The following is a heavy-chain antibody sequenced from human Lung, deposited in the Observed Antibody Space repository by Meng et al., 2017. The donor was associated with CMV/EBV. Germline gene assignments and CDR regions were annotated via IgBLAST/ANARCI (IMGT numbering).Heavy chain of an antibody. CDR3: ARGKGSYYYYYGMDV. CDR1: GYTFTSYD. D-gene: IGHD5-18*01. CDR2: MNPNSGNT. V-gene: IGHV1-8*01. Sequence: ASXXVSXKASGYTFTSYDINWVRQATGQGLEWMGWMNPNSGNTGYAQKFQGRVTMTRNTSISTAYMELSSLRSDDTAVYYCARGKGSYYYYYGMDVWGQGTXVTVSS. J-gene: IGHJ6*02.